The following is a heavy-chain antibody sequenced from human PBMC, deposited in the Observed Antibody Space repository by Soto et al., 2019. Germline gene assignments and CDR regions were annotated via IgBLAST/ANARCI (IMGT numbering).Heavy chain of an antibody. CDR1: GFTFSSYA. J-gene: IGHJ6*02. CDR2: ISYDGSNK. Sequence: GGSLRLSCAASGFTFSSYAMHWVRQAPGKGLEGVAVISYDGSNKYYADSVKGRFTISRDNSKNTLYLQMNSLRAEDTAVYYCARDRALYCSSTSCFGNGMDVWGQGTTVTVSS. V-gene: IGHV3-30-3*01. CDR3: ARDRALYCSSTSCFGNGMDV. D-gene: IGHD2-2*01.